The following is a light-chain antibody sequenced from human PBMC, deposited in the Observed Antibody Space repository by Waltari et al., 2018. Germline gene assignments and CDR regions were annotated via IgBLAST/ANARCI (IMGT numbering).Light chain of an antibody. V-gene: IGLV3-10*01. CDR1: ELPRKY. J-gene: IGLJ1*01. CDR2: ADT. Sequence: SYELTQTPSVSVSPGQTARITCSGHELPRKYAYWLQQKSGQAPRLVMYADTNRPSGLPERFSGSRSGTVATLTITGAQVDDEADYYCYSSDSTGLRVFGGGTTVVVL. CDR3: YSSDSTGLRV.